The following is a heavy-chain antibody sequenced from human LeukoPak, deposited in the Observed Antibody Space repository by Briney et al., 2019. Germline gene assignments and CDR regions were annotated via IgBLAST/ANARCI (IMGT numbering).Heavy chain of an antibody. CDR3: ARDRRDYDILTGYYTPVGAFDI. Sequence: PGGSLRLSCAASGFTFSSYWMSWVRQAPGKGLEWVSYISSSGSTIHYADSVKGRFTISRDNAKNSLYLQMNSLRAEDTAVYYSARDRRDYDILTGYYTPVGAFDIWGQGTMVTVSS. J-gene: IGHJ3*02. CDR1: GFTFSSYW. CDR2: ISSSGSTI. V-gene: IGHV3-48*04. D-gene: IGHD3-9*01.